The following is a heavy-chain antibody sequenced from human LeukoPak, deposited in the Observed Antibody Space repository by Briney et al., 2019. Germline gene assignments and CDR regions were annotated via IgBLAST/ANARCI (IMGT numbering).Heavy chain of an antibody. CDR3: ARGLHLDSSGSLYY. V-gene: IGHV3-69-1*01. D-gene: IGHD3-22*01. CDR2: ITRENWI. CDR1: GFSVSEYD. J-gene: IGHJ4*02. Sequence: GGSLRLSCAASGFSVSEYDVTWVRQAPGKGLEWISYITRENWIYYSDSVKGRFTISRDHAKNSVYLEMNSLRADDTAVYYCARGLHLDSSGSLYYWGQGTLVTVSS.